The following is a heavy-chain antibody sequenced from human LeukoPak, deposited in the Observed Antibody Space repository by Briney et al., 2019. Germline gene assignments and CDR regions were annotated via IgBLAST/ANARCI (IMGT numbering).Heavy chain of an antibody. CDR2: IRYDGSNK. J-gene: IGHJ3*02. CDR1: GFTFSSYG. CDR3: AKEGHWGSEAFDI. Sequence: GGSLRLSCAASGFTFSSYGMHWVRQAPGKGLGWVAFIRYDGSNKYYADSVKGRFTISRDNSKNTLYLQMNSLRAEDTAVYYCAKEGHWGSEAFDIWGQGTLGTVSS. D-gene: IGHD7-27*01. V-gene: IGHV3-30*02.